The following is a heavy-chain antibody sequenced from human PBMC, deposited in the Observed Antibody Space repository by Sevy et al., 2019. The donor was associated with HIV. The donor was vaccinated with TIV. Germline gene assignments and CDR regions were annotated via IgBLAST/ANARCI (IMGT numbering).Heavy chain of an antibody. CDR2: IRGAGSIT. V-gene: IGHV3-23*01. CDR1: GFTFNSYA. CDR3: ARNFVPDTTSYFGPLDY. J-gene: IGHJ4*02. D-gene: IGHD3-9*01. Sequence: GGSLRLSCAASGFTFNSYAMNWVRQAPGKGLEWLSAIRGAGSITFYADSVKGRFTISGDNSRNTLYLHMNSLRAEDTAIYYCARNFVPDTTSYFGPLDYWGRGTLVTVSS.